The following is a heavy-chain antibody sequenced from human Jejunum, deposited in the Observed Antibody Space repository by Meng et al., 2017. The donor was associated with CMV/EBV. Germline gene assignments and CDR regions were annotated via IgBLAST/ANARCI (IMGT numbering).Heavy chain of an antibody. J-gene: IGHJ6*02. CDR1: GDSISNDD. V-gene: IGHV4-59*01. Sequence: VSGDSISNDDWGWIRQAPGKGLEWIGYIYYGGRTTYNPSLKGRVTISVDRAKTQFSLKLTSVTPADTAVYYCARDTFTRRNGMDVWGQGTTVTVSS. CDR3: ARDTFTRRNGMDV. CDR2: IYYGGRT.